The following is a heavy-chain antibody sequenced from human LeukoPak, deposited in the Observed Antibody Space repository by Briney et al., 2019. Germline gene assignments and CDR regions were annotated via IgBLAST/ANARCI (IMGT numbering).Heavy chain of an antibody. D-gene: IGHD3-10*01. CDR2: IYYSGST. V-gene: IGHV4-59*01. Sequence: PSETLSLTCAVYGGSFSGYYWSWIRQPPGKGLEWIGYIYYSGSTNYNPSLKSRVTISVDTSKNQFSLKLSSVTAADTAVYYCARVSRGHYGSGSYYGPYYYYYYMDVWGKGTTVTVSS. CDR1: GGSFSGYY. CDR3: ARVSRGHYGSGSYYGPYYYYYYMDV. J-gene: IGHJ6*03.